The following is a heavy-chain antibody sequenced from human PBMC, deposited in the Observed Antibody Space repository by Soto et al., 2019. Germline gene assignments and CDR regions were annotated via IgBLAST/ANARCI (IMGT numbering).Heavy chain of an antibody. J-gene: IGHJ6*02. D-gene: IGHD6-13*01. CDR2: INPSGGST. V-gene: IGHV1-46*01. CDR3: ARRNAAAGNYYYYGMDV. Sequence: QVQLVQSGAEVMKPGASVKVSCKASGYTFTSYYMHWVRQAPGQGLEWMGIINPSGGSTSYAQKFQGRVTMTRDTSTSTVYMELSSLRSEDTAVYYCARRNAAAGNYYYYGMDVWGQGTTVTVSS. CDR1: GYTFTSYY.